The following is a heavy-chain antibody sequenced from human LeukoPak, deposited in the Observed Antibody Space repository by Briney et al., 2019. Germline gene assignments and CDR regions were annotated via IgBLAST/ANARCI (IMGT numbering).Heavy chain of an antibody. Sequence: PSETLSLTCAVYGGSFSGYYWSWIRQPPGKGLEWIGEINHSGSTNYNPSLKSRVTISVDTSKNQFSLKQSSVTAADTAVYYCARGGHSSSWYMDYWGQGTLVTVSS. CDR1: GGSFSGYY. CDR2: INHSGST. CDR3: ARGGHSSSWYMDY. D-gene: IGHD6-13*01. J-gene: IGHJ4*02. V-gene: IGHV4-34*01.